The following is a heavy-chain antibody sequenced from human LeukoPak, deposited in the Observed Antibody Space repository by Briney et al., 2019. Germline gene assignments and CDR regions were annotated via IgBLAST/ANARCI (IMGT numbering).Heavy chain of an antibody. J-gene: IGHJ3*02. CDR2: IRSKADNYAT. CDR1: GFTFSGSP. Sequence: GGSLKLSCAASGFTFSGSPMHWARQASGKGLEWVGLIRSKADNYATGYGASVKGRFSISRDDSRNTAYLQMNSLKAEDTAVYYCARTAYYYDSSGYDDAFDTWGQGTMVTVSS. CDR3: ARTAYYYDSSGYDDAFDT. V-gene: IGHV3-73*01. D-gene: IGHD3-22*01.